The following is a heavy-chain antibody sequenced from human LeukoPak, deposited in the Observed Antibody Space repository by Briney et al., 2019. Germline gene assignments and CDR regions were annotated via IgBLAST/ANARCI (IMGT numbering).Heavy chain of an antibody. CDR1: GFTFSSYG. V-gene: IGHV3-23*01. Sequence: GGTLRLSCAASGFTFSSYGIRWVRQAPGKGLKWVSAISGSGGSTYYADSVKGRFTISRDNSKNTLYLQMHSLRAEDTAVYYCAKESLRVVPSATFDYWGQGTLVTVSS. CDR3: AKESLRVVPSATFDY. CDR2: ISGSGGST. J-gene: IGHJ4*02. D-gene: IGHD2-2*01.